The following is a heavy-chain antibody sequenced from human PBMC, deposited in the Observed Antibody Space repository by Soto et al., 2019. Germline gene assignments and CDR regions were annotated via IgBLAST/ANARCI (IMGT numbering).Heavy chain of an antibody. D-gene: IGHD1-7*01. J-gene: IGHJ4*02. Sequence: QVQLVQSGAEVKKPGASVKVSCKASGYTFTDNYIHWVRQAPGQGLEWMGWINPNSGGRNYAQKFQGRVTMTRDTSISTAYMELIRLTSDDTAVYYCARDRIDWNYDYWGQGTLVTVSS. CDR1: GYTFTDNY. CDR3: ARDRIDWNYDY. V-gene: IGHV1-2*02. CDR2: INPNSGGR.